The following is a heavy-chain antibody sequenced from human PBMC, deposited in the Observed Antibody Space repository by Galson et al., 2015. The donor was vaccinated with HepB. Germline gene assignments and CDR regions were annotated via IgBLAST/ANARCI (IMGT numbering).Heavy chain of an antibody. J-gene: IGHJ4*02. CDR2: IIPIFGTA. D-gene: IGHD3-22*01. CDR1: GGTFSSYA. Sequence: SVKVSCKASGGTFSSYAISWVRQAPGQGLEWMGGIIPIFGTANYAQKFQGRVTITADESTSTAYMELSSLRSEDTAVYYCARSGLGYYDSSGYYSYWGQGTLVTVSS. CDR3: ARSGLGYYDSSGYYSY. V-gene: IGHV1-69*13.